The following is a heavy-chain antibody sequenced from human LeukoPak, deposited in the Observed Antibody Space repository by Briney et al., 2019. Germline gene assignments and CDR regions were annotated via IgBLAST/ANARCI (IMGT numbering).Heavy chain of an antibody. Sequence: PSETLSLTCTVSGYSISSGYYWGWIRQPPGKGLEWIGNIYHSGSTYYNPSLKSRVTISVDTSKNQFSLKLTSVTAADTAVYYCARQTYDFWSGYYYDRRGYFDYWGQGTLVTVSS. CDR3: ARQTYDFWSGYYYDRRGYFDY. CDR1: GYSISSGYY. D-gene: IGHD3-3*01. V-gene: IGHV4-38-2*02. CDR2: IYHSGST. J-gene: IGHJ4*02.